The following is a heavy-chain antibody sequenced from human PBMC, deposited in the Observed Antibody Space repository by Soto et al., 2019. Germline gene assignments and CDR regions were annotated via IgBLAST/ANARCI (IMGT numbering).Heavy chain of an antibody. V-gene: IGHV3-72*01. CDR3: ARGRAEAMYSYRLDY. CDR1: GFTFSDYF. Sequence: EVQLVESGGGLVQPGGSLRLSCVASGFTFSDYFMDWVRQAPGKGLEWVGRARSKANSYTTEYAASVRGRFTISREDSMSSLCLQMNSLKTEDTAVYYCARGRAEAMYSYRLDYWGQGSLVTVAS. J-gene: IGHJ4*02. D-gene: IGHD5-18*01. CDR2: ARSKANSYTT.